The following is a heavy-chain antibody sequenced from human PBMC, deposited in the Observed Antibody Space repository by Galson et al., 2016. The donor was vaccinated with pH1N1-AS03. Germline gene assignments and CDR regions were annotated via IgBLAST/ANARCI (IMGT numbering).Heavy chain of an antibody. CDR1: GVSVTSRGVG. J-gene: IGHJ3*02. V-gene: IGHV2-5*02. CDR3: PLPNSGGNGFEI. CDR2: VYWVETR. D-gene: IGHD2/OR15-2a*01. Sequence: PALVKPTQTLTLTCSVSGVSVTSRGVGVGWFRQPPGKALEWLALVYWVETRRYSPSLKNRLTITKDSSKNHVVLTVTSVDPRDIATYSCPLPNSGGNGFEIWGPGTMVTVSS.